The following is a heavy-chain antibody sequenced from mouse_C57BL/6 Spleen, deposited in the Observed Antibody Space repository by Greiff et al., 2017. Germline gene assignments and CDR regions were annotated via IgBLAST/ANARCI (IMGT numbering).Heavy chain of an antibody. CDR1: GFNIKDDY. J-gene: IGHJ4*01. Sequence: EVQLQQSGAELVRPGASVKLSCTASGFNIKDDYMHWVKQRPEKGLEWLGWIDPENGDTEYASKFQGKAIITADTSSITAYLLISSLTSEDTAVYSCTWGGYYGNYAMDYWGQGTSVTVSS. D-gene: IGHD1-1*01. CDR2: IDPENGDT. V-gene: IGHV14-4*01. CDR3: TWGGYYGNYAMDY.